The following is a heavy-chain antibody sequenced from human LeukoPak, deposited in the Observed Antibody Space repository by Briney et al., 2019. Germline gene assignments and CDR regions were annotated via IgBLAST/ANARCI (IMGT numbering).Heavy chain of an antibody. CDR1: GFTFSIYS. CDR3: ARSYSPFDY. J-gene: IGHJ4*02. Sequence: GGSLRLSCAASGFTFSIYSMNWVRQAPGKGLEWVSFISGSSSSTFYADSVKGRFTVSRDNAKNSLYLQMNSLRAEDTAVYYCARSYSPFDYWGQGTLVTVSS. V-gene: IGHV3-48*01. D-gene: IGHD6-13*01. CDR2: ISGSSSST.